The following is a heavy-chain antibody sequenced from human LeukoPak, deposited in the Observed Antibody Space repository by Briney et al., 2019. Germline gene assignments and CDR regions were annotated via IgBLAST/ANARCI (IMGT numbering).Heavy chain of an antibody. Sequence: SSETLPLTCTVSGGSISSYYWSWIRQPPGKGLEWIGYIYYSGSTNYNPSLKSRVTISVDTSKNQFSLKLSSVTAADTAVYYCAKHIVVVGGPLYYYYGMDVWGQGTTVTVSS. V-gene: IGHV4-59*01. J-gene: IGHJ6*02. CDR3: AKHIVVVGGPLYYYYGMDV. CDR1: GGSISSYY. D-gene: IGHD2-21*01. CDR2: IYYSGST.